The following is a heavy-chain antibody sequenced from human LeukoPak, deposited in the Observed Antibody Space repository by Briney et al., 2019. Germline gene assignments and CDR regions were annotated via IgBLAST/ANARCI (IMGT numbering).Heavy chain of an antibody. J-gene: IGHJ4*02. Sequence: GRSLRLSCAASGFAFSSYGMHWVRQAPGKGLERVAFIWYDGSNKYYADSVKGRFTISRDNSKNTLYLQMNSLRAEDTAVYYCARALRGYSGYDAFDYWGQGTLVTVSS. CDR3: ARALRGYSGYDAFDY. CDR1: GFAFSSYG. V-gene: IGHV3-33*01. D-gene: IGHD5-12*01. CDR2: IWYDGSNK.